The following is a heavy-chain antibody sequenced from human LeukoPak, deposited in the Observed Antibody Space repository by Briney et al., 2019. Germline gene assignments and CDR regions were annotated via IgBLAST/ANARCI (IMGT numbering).Heavy chain of an antibody. D-gene: IGHD3-22*01. CDR1: GGTFSSYA. J-gene: IGHJ2*01. CDR2: IIPIFGTA. CDR3: ARGRNYYDSSVYVTYWYFDL. V-gene: IGHV1-69*05. Sequence: GASVKVSCKASGGTFSSYAISWVRQAPGQGLEWMGRIIPIFGTANYAQKFQGRVTITTDESTSTAYMELSSLRSEDTAVYYCARGRNYYDSSVYVTYWYFDLWGRGTLVTVSS.